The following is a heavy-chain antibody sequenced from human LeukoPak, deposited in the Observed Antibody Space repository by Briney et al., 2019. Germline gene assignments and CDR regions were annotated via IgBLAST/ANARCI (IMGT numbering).Heavy chain of an antibody. Sequence: ASVKVSCKASGGTFSSYAISWVRQAPGQGLEWMGRIIPILGIANYAQKFQGRVTITADKSTSTAYMELGSLRSEDTAVYYCATNYYDSSGAYYYYGMDVWGQGTTVTVSS. CDR3: ATNYYDSSGAYYYYGMDV. V-gene: IGHV1-69*04. CDR1: GGTFSSYA. CDR2: IIPILGIA. D-gene: IGHD3-22*01. J-gene: IGHJ6*02.